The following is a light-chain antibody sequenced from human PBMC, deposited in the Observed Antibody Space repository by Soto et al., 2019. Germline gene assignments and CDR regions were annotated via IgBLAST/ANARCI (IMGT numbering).Light chain of an antibody. CDR3: QQYGDSPKYT. CDR2: GAS. CDR1: QSMSSDY. Sequence: EIVLTQSPGTLSLSPGETATLSCRASQSMSSDYVAWYQQKPGQAPRLLIFGASSRATGIPDRFSGSGSGTDFSLTINRLEPEDFAVYYCQQYGDSPKYTFGQGTKVDIK. V-gene: IGKV3-20*01. J-gene: IGKJ2*01.